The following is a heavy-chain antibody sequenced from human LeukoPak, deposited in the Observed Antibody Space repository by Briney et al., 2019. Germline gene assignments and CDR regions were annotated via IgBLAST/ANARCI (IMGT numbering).Heavy chain of an antibody. J-gene: IGHJ4*02. CDR2: INHSGST. D-gene: IGHD4-17*01. V-gene: IGHV4-34*01. CDR3: ARVPPYGDYRWYFDY. CDR1: GGSFSGYD. Sequence: KASETLSLTCAVYGGSFSGYDWSWIRQPPGKGLEWIGEINHSGSTNYNPSLKSRVTISVDTPKNQFSLKLSSVTAADTAVYYCARVPPYGDYRWYFDYWGQGTLVTVSS.